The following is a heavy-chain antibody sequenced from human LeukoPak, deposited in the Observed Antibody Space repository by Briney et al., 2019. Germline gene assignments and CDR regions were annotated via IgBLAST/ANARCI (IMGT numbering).Heavy chain of an antibody. Sequence: GESLKISCKGSGYSFTNYWIGWVRQMPGKGLELMGLIYPGDSDTRYSPSFQGRVTISADKSISTAYLQWTGLKPSDTAMYYCARINYGAYYCGMDVWGQGTTVTVS. D-gene: IGHD4/OR15-4a*01. CDR3: ARINYGAYYCGMDV. CDR1: GYSFTNYW. J-gene: IGHJ6*02. V-gene: IGHV5-51*01. CDR2: IYPGDSDT.